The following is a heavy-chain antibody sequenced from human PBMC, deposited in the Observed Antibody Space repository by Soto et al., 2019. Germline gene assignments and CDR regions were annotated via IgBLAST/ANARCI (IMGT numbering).Heavy chain of an antibody. V-gene: IGHV3-30*02. J-gene: IGHJ4*02. CDR2: IWYDGSNK. CDR3: AKDSRIVVVTAPYDY. D-gene: IGHD2-21*02. Sequence: GESLKISCAASGFIFSSYGVHWVRQAPGKGLEWVAIIWYDGSNKYYADSVKGRFTISRDNSKNTLYLQMNSLRAEDTAVYYCAKDSRIVVVTAPYDYWGQGTLVTVSS. CDR1: GFIFSSYG.